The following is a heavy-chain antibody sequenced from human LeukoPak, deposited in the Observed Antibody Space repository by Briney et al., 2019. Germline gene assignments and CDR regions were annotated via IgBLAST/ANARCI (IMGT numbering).Heavy chain of an antibody. CDR1: GFTFSSYR. CDR2: ISSSSSYI. V-gene: IGHV3-21*01. Sequence: GGSLRLSCAASGFTFSSYRMNWVRQAPGKGLEWVSAISSSSSYIYYADSVKGRFTISRDNAKNSLYLQMNSLRAEDTAVYYCASPRGYSYGSFPFDYWGQGTLVTVSS. CDR3: ASPRGYSYGSFPFDY. D-gene: IGHD5-18*01. J-gene: IGHJ4*02.